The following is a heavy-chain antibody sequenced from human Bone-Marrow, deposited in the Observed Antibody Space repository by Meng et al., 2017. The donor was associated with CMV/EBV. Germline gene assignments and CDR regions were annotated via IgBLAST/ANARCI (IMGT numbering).Heavy chain of an antibody. V-gene: IGHV3-7*01. CDR1: GFTLSNYW. D-gene: IGHD1-14*01. Sequence: LTCAASGFTLSNYWMTWVRQAPGMGLEWVANIKQDGSERYYVDSVRGRFSISRDNAQNSLSLQMNSLRAEDTAVYYCARDAMWKPVDYWGQGTLVTVSS. CDR2: IKQDGSER. CDR3: ARDAMWKPVDY. J-gene: IGHJ4*02.